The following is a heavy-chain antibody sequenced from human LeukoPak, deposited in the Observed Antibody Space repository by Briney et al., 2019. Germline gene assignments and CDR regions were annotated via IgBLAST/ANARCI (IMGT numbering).Heavy chain of an antibody. V-gene: IGHV4-4*07. CDR2: IYTSGST. Sequence: SETLPLTCTVSGGSISSYYWSWIRQPAGKGLEWIGRIYTSGSTNYNPSLKSRVTMSVDTSKNQFSLKLSSVTAADTAVYYCARDRDYVTPYWYFDLWGRGTLVTVSS. D-gene: IGHD4-17*01. J-gene: IGHJ2*01. CDR1: GGSISSYY. CDR3: ARDRDYVTPYWYFDL.